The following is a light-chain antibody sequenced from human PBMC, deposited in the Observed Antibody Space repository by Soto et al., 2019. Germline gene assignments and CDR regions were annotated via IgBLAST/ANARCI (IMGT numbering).Light chain of an antibody. J-gene: IGLJ1*01. CDR2: ANR. V-gene: IGLV1-40*01. Sequence: QSVLTQPPSMSGAPGQRVTISCTGSSSNIGAGYDVHWYQQLPGTAPKVLIYANRNRPSGVPDRFSGSRSATSASLAITGLQAEDEADYYCQSYDSSLSGSYVFGAGTKVTVL. CDR1: SSNIGAGYD. CDR3: QSYDSSLSGSYV.